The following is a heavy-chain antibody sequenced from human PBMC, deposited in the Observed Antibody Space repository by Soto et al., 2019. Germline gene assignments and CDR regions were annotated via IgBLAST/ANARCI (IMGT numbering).Heavy chain of an antibody. CDR1: GGTFSSSA. V-gene: IGHV1-69*01. Sequence: QVQLVQSGAEVKKPGSSVKVSCKASGGTFSSSALNWVRQAPGQGLEWMGGIIFVFGTANYAQKFQGRVTITADESTSTAYMELRSLRSEDTAVYYCAAYVCNGSSCRLDAFDVWGQGTVVTVSS. CDR3: AAYVCNGSSCRLDAFDV. CDR2: IIFVFGTA. D-gene: IGHD2-15*01. J-gene: IGHJ3*01.